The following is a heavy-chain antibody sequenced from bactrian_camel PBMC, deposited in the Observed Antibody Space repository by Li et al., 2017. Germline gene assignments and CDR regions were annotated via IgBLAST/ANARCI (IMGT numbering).Heavy chain of an antibody. D-gene: IGHD1*01. Sequence: VQLVESGGGSVQAGGTLRLSCAASGFSATSNCMGWFRQAPGEERKGVAAVSTGGGHSPYYADSVKGRFTISQDNAKNTVWLQMNNLEPEDTAMYYCAALKGWRWPGIVPCDGNEFNYWGQGTQVTVS. CDR3: AALKGWRWPGIVPCDGNEFNY. CDR1: GFSATSNC. CDR2: VSTGGGHSP. V-gene: IGHV3S40*01. J-gene: IGHJ4*01.